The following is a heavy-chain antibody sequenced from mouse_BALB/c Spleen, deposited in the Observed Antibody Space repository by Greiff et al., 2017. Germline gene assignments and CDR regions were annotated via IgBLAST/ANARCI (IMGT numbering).Heavy chain of an antibody. CDR2: INPSTGYT. CDR3: ARPSGPGAMDY. J-gene: IGHJ4*01. V-gene: IGHV1-7*01. CDR1: GYTFTSYW. D-gene: IGHD3-2*02. Sequence: LEESGAELAKPGASVKMSCKASGYTFTSYWMHWVKQRPGQGLEWIGYINPSTGYTEYNQKFKDKATLTADKSSSTAYMQLSSLTSEDSAVYYCARPSGPGAMDYWGQGTSVTVSS.